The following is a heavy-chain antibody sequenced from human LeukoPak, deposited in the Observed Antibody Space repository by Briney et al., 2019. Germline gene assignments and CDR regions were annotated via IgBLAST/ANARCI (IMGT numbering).Heavy chain of an antibody. CDR2: ISSSSSYI. CDR3: AKGIVGATRKINFFDY. CDR1: GFTFSSYS. V-gene: IGHV3-21*04. Sequence: PGGSLRLSCAASGFTFSSYSMNWVRQAPGKGLEWVSSISSSSSYIYYADSVKGRFTISRDNAKNSLYLQMNSLRAEDTAVYYCAKGIVGATRKINFFDYWGQGTLVTVSS. D-gene: IGHD1-26*01. J-gene: IGHJ4*02.